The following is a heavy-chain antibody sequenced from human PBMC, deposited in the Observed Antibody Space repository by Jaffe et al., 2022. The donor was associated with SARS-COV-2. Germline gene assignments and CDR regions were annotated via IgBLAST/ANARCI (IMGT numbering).Heavy chain of an antibody. J-gene: IGHJ4*02. CDR1: GFTFSSYA. Sequence: EVQLLESGGGLVQPGGSLRLSCAASGFTFSSYAMSWVRQAPGKGLEWVSGISGSGASTYYADSVKGRLTISRDNSKNTLYLQMNSLRVEDTAVYYCAKDHSGNYPRNWDYWGQGTLVTVSS. CDR2: ISGSGAST. V-gene: IGHV3-23*01. CDR3: AKDHSGNYPRNWDY. D-gene: IGHD1-26*01.